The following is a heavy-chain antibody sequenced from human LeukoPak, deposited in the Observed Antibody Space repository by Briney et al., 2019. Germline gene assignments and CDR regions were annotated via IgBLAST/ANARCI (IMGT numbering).Heavy chain of an antibody. Sequence: GGSLRLSCAASGFTFTSYSMNWVRQAPGKGLEWVSSISSSTYYIYYGDSVKGRFTVSRDNAKKSVFLQMNSLRADDTAVYYCARRAGAYSHPYDYWGQGTLVTVSS. CDR2: ISSSTYYI. CDR3: ARRAGAYSHPYDY. V-gene: IGHV3-21*01. D-gene: IGHD4/OR15-4a*01. J-gene: IGHJ4*02. CDR1: GFTFTSYS.